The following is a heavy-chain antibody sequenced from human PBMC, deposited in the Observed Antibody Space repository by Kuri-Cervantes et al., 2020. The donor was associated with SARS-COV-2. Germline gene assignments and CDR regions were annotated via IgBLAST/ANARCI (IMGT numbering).Heavy chain of an antibody. J-gene: IGHJ5*02. CDR3: ATHDYSNYEEYWFDP. Sequence: ASVKVSCKTSGYSFTTYGLSWVRQAPGRGLEWIGWISPYNGNTNYAQILQGRITMTEDTSTDTAYMELSSLRSEDTAVYYCATHDYSNYEEYWFDPWGQGTLVTVSS. D-gene: IGHD4-11*01. V-gene: IGHV1-18*01. CDR1: GYSFTTYG. CDR2: ISPYNGNT.